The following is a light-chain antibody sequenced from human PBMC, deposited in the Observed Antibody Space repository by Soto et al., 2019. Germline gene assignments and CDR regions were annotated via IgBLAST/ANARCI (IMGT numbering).Light chain of an antibody. V-gene: IGKV3-11*01. Sequence: IVLTQSPATLSLSPGERATLSYRASRSVRSYLAWYQQKPGQAPRLLISDTSKRATGIPARFSGAGSGTDFTLTITSLEPEDSAVYYCQHRNNWPREWTFGQGTKVEIK. J-gene: IGKJ1*01. CDR2: DTS. CDR1: RSVRSY. CDR3: QHRNNWPREWT.